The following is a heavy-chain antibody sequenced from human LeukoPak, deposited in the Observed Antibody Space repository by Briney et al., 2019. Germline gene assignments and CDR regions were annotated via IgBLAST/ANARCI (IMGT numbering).Heavy chain of an antibody. J-gene: IGHJ5*02. V-gene: IGHV4-28*01. CDR2: IYYSGST. Sequence: SDTLSLTXAVSGYSISSDNWWGWIRQPPGKRLEWIGYIYYSGSTYYNPSLKSRVTMSVDTSKNQFSLKLSSVTAVDTAVYYCAKKIAAAAWFDPWGQGTLVTVSS. CDR3: AKKIAAAAWFDP. CDR1: GYSISSDNW. D-gene: IGHD6-13*01.